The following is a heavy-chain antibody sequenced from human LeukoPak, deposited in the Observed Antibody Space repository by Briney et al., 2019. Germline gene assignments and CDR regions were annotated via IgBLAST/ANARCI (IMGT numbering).Heavy chain of an antibody. J-gene: IGHJ5*02. CDR1: GGSISSYY. V-gene: IGHV4-59*01. CDR3: ARAAEYNWFDP. CDR2: IYYSGST. D-gene: IGHD6-25*01. Sequence: SETLSLTCTVSGGSISSYYWSWIRQPPGKGLEWIGYIYYSGSTNYNPPLKSRVTISVDTSKNQFSLKLSSVTAADTAVYYCARAAEYNWFDPWGQGTLVTVSS.